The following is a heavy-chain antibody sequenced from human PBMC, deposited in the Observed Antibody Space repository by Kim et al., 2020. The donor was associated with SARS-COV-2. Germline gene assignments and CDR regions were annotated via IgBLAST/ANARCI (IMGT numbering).Heavy chain of an antibody. CDR3: AREGSNEYYGSGSYYKSFDY. CDR1: GGSFSGYY. CDR2: INHSGST. V-gene: IGHV4-34*01. Sequence: SETLSLTCAVYGGSFSGYYWSWIRQPPGKGLEWIGEINHSGSTNYNPSLKSRVTISVDTSKNQFSLKLSSVTAADTAVYYCAREGSNEYYGSGSYYKSFDYWGQGTLVTVSS. D-gene: IGHD3-10*01. J-gene: IGHJ4*02.